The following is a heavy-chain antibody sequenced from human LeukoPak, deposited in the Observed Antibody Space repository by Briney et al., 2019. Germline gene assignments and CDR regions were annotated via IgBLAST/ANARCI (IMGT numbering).Heavy chain of an antibody. CDR3: ARRGQTSMVPIDY. CDR1: GVSIRGYY. J-gene: IGHJ4*02. CDR2: IFYSGST. Sequence: SETLSLTCTVSGVSIRGYYWSWIRQPPGRTLEWIGYIFYSGSTNYNPSLKGRATILVDTSKNQFALKVTSVTAADTAVYYCARRGQTSMVPIDYWGQGTLVTVSS. V-gene: IGHV4-59*08. D-gene: IGHD5-18*01.